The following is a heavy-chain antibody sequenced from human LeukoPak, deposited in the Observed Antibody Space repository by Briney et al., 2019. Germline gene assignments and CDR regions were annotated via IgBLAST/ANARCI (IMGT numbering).Heavy chain of an antibody. V-gene: IGHV3-23*01. CDR2: VSVSGGST. Sequence: GGSLRLSCAPSGFILRRYALNWARQAPGKGLEWVSTVSVSGGSTYYADSVKGRFTISRDNSENTLYLQMNSLRAEDTAVYYCAKDVKAGSGDYYFDYWGQGTLVTVSS. CDR1: GFILRRYA. CDR3: AKDVKAGSGDYYFDY. J-gene: IGHJ4*02. D-gene: IGHD3-3*01.